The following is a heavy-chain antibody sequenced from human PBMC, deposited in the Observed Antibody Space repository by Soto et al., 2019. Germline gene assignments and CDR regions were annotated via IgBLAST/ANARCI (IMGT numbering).Heavy chain of an antibody. CDR3: ARGIGNNWNYVWFDP. J-gene: IGHJ5*02. CDR2: VSCDGNDK. D-gene: IGHD1-7*01. V-gene: IGHV3-30*03. Sequence: QVQVVESGGGVVQPGRSLRLSCAASGFTFSSHGMHWVRQAPGKGLEWVAGVSCDGNDKYYADSVKGRFTISRDNSKNTLYLQMNSLRVEDTAVYYCARGIGNNWNYVWFDPWGQGTLVTVSS. CDR1: GFTFSSHG.